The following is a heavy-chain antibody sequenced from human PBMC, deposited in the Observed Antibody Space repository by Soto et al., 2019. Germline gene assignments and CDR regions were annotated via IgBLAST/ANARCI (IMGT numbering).Heavy chain of an antibody. J-gene: IGHJ4*02. CDR1: GFAFTNSA. D-gene: IGHD4-17*01. V-gene: IGHV1-58*01. CDR3: AADVGGYIYGLARH. CDR2: IVVGSGKS. Sequence: GASVKVSCKASGFAFTNSAVQWVRQARGQRLEWIGRIVVGSGKSDSAQKFQERVTITRDMSTTTAYMELSSLRYDDTAVYYCAADVGGYIYGLARHWGPGTLVTVSS.